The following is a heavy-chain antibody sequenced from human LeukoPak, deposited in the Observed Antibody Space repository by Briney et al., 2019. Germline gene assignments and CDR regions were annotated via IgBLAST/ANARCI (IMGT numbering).Heavy chain of an antibody. V-gene: IGHV4-34*01. CDR3: ARVGFDL. Sequence: SETLSLTCAVYVGPFADYSWSSIRQPPGKGLEWIGQINHSGSTNYNPSLNSRVTISVDPSKNQFSLNLNSVTAADTAVYYCARVGFDLWGRGTLVTVSS. CDR1: VGPFADYS. J-gene: IGHJ2*01. CDR2: INHSGST.